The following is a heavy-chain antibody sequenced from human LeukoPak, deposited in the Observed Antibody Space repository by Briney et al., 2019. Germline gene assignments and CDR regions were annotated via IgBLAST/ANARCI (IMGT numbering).Heavy chain of an antibody. CDR3: ARDLFYSVSGTYYNVGRVFNY. D-gene: IGHD3-10*01. Sequence: GASVKVSCKASGYTFTSYGISWVRQAPGQGLEWMGWISVYNGNINYAQKLQGRVTMTTDTSTSTAYMELRSLRSDDTAVYYCARDLFYSVSGTYYNVGRVFNYWGQGTLVTVSS. J-gene: IGHJ4*02. CDR2: ISVYNGNI. CDR1: GYTFTSYG. V-gene: IGHV1-18*01.